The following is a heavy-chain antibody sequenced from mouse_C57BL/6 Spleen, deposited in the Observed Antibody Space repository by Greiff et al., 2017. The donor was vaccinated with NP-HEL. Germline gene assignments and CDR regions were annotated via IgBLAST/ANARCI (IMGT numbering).Heavy chain of an antibody. V-gene: IGHV1-52*01. CDR3: ARGPSTMAYFDY. D-gene: IGHD2-1*01. CDR2: IDPSDSET. J-gene: IGHJ2*01. CDR1: GYTFTSYW. Sequence: QVQLQQSGAELVRPGSSVKLSCKASGYTFTSYWMHWVKQRPIQGLEWIGNIDPSDSETHYNQKFKDKATLTVDKSSSTAYMQLSSLTSEDSAVYYCARGPSTMAYFDYWGQGTTLTVSS.